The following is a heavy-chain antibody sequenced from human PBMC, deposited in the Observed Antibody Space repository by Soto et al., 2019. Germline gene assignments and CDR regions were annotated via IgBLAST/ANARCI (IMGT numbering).Heavy chain of an antibody. CDR1: GYTFTSYG. J-gene: IGHJ5*02. Sequence: ASVKVSCKASGYTFTSYGISWVRQAPGQGLEWMGWINTYNGNTNHARKLQGRVTMTTDTSTSTAYMELRSLRSDDTAVYYCARGVGSGTYYNQYNWFDPWGQGTRVTVSS. CDR2: INTYNGNT. CDR3: ARGVGSGTYYNQYNWFDP. V-gene: IGHV1-18*01. D-gene: IGHD3-10*01.